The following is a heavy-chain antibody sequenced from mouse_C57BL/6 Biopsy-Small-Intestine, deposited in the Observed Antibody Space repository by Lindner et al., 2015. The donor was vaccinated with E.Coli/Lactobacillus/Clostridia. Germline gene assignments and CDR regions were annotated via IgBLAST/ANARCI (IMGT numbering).Heavy chain of an antibody. J-gene: IGHJ3*01. Sequence: VQLQESGPELVKPGASVKISCKASGSTFSRSWMNWVKQRPGKGLEWIGWIYPGDGDTNYNGKFKDKATLTADKSSSTAYMQLSSLTSEDSAVYYCARRKNLYYGNYGFTYWGQGTLVTVSA. CDR1: GSTFSRSW. V-gene: IGHV1-82*01. CDR2: IYPGDGDT. CDR3: ARRKNLYYGNYGFTY. D-gene: IGHD2-1*01.